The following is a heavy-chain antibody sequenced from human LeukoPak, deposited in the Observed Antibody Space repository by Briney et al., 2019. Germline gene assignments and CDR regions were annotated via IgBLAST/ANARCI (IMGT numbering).Heavy chain of an antibody. CDR3: QSYSSGWSVFGYAFDI. CDR2: IYYSGST. J-gene: IGHJ3*02. D-gene: IGHD6-19*01. CDR1: GGSISSGDYY. Sequence: SETLSLTCTVSGGSISSGDYYWSWIRQPPGKGLEWIGYIYYSGSTYYNPSLKSRVTISVDTSKNQFSLKLSSVTAANTAVYDCQSYSSGWSVFGYAFDIWGQGTMVTVSS. V-gene: IGHV4-30-4*03.